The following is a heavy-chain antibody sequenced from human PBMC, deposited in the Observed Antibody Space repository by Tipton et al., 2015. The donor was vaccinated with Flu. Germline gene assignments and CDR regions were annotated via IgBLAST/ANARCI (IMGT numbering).Heavy chain of an antibody. CDR1: GDSFTGYW. D-gene: IGHD3-3*02. CDR2: INHGGST. CDR3: ARHFTAKNWFDP. Sequence: TLSLTCGVSGDSFTGYWWSWIRQFPGQGLEWIGEINHGGSTYYNPSLTGRVSISGDSSKNQLSLKLRSVTAADTAIYYCARHFTAKNWFDPWGQGIQVTVSS. J-gene: IGHJ5*02. V-gene: IGHV4-34*01.